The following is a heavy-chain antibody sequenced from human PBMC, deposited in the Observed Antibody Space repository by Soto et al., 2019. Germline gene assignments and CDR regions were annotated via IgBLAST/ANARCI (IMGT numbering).Heavy chain of an antibody. CDR1: GYTFTNHW. V-gene: IGHV1-46*01. Sequence: AAVKVSCKASGYTFTNHWMHWVRQAPGQGLEWMAIINPNSGYTMYAQKFQGRVTLTRDTSTSTVYMEVNGLTSGDTAVYYCARDYSDESSSYFYWWFDHWGQGILVTVSS. J-gene: IGHJ5*02. CDR3: ARDYSDESSSYFYWWFDH. CDR2: INPNSGYT. D-gene: IGHD3-22*01.